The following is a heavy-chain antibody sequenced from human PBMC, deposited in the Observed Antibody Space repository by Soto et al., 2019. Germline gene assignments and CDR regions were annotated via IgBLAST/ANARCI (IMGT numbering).Heavy chain of an antibody. Sequence: GGSVKVSCKASWYTFTSYYIKLVGQAPGQRLEGMGGITPTSVNTGYEKKFQGRVTMTRNTSISTANRERSSLRSEDTAVYYCARGPGCISTSGYERYYYYYMDVWGKGTTVTVS. CDR3: ARGPGCISTSGYERYYYYYMDV. V-gene: IGHV1-8*01. CDR1: WYTFTSYY. CDR2: ITPTSVNT. J-gene: IGHJ6*03. D-gene: IGHD2-2*01.